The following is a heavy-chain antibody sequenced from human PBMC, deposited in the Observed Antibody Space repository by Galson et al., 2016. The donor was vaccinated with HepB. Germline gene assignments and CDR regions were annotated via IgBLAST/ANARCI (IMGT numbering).Heavy chain of an antibody. CDR2: ISGSGTNT. Sequence: SLRLSCAASGFTFSNYVMNWVRQAPGKGLEWVSAISGSGTNTYYEDSVKGRFTISRDNSKNTLVLQMNSLRAEDTAFYYCAKSLLGVTLVSYYYGMDVWGQGTTVTVSS. D-gene: IGHD2-21*02. V-gene: IGHV3-23*01. CDR3: AKSLLGVTLVSYYYGMDV. CDR1: GFTFSNYV. J-gene: IGHJ6*02.